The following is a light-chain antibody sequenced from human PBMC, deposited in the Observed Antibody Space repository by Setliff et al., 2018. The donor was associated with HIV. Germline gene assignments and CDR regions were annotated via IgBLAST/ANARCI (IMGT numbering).Light chain of an antibody. Sequence: DIQMTQSPSSLSASVGDRVTITCRASQSISNYLNWYQQKPGKAPKLLIYAASSLQSGVSSRFSGSGSGTEFTLTISSLHPEDFATYYCQQSYRSPQIPITFGPGTQVDIK. V-gene: IGKV1-39*01. CDR1: QSISNY. J-gene: IGKJ3*01. CDR3: QQSYRSPQIPIT. CDR2: AAS.